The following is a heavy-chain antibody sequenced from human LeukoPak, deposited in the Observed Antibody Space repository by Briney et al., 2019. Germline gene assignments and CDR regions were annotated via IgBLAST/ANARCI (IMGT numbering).Heavy chain of an antibody. J-gene: IGHJ4*02. CDR1: GFIFSGYA. Sequence: GGSLRLSCAASGFIFSGYAMSWVRHAPGKGLEWVSGISGGGGSTYYADSVKGRFAISRDNSKNRLFLQMNSLRAEDTAVYYCAKAGSGYSYFDHWGQGTLVTVSS. V-gene: IGHV3-23*01. CDR2: ISGGGGST. CDR3: AKAGSGYSYFDH. D-gene: IGHD3-22*01.